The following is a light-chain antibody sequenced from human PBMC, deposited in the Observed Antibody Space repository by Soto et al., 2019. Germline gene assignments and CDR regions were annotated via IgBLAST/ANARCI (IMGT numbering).Light chain of an antibody. CDR1: QGISSW. CDR3: QPANSFPLT. Sequence: DIQMTQSPSSVSASVGARVTITFRTRQGISSWLAWYQQKPGKAPRLLIYAASSLQSGAPSRFSGSGSGTGFTLTISILQPEDCATYYCQPANSFPLTFGEGTKVEIK. CDR2: AAS. V-gene: IGKV1-12*01. J-gene: IGKJ4*01.